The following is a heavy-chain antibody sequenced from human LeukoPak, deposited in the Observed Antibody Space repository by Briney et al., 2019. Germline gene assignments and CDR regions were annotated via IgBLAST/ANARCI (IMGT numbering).Heavy chain of an antibody. J-gene: IGHJ4*02. Sequence: PGGTLRLSCEASGFTFSRYGMSWVRQAPGKGLEWVSAIRGSGGSTYYADSVKGRFAISRDNAKNSLYLQMNSLRAEDTAVYYCARDHYGDYTFDYWGQGTLVTVSS. CDR1: GFTFSRYG. CDR2: IRGSGGST. D-gene: IGHD4-17*01. V-gene: IGHV3-23*01. CDR3: ARDHYGDYTFDY.